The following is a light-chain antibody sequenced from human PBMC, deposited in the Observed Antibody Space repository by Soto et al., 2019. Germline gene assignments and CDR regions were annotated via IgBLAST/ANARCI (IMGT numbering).Light chain of an antibody. V-gene: IGKV4-1*01. CDR2: WAS. CDR3: HQYYSTPT. J-gene: IGKJ1*01. CDR1: QSVLYSSNNINY. Sequence: DIVMTQSPDSLAVSLGDRATINCKSSQSVLYSSNNINYLAWYQQKPGQPPKLLIYWASARESGVPDRFSGSGSGTDFTLTISSLQAEDVAVYYCHQYYSTPTFGQGTKVEIK.